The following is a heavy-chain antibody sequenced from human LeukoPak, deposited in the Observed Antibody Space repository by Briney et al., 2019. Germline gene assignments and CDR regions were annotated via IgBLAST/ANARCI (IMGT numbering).Heavy chain of an antibody. CDR3: AREGGSLDWNGFDY. CDR1: GFTFNVYG. Sequence: PGKSLRLSCAASGFTFNVYGMHWVRQAPGKGLEWLAFISFDASNTYYADSVKGRFTISRDNAKNSLYLQMNSLRAEDTAVYYCAREGGSLDWNGFDYWGQGTLVTVSS. V-gene: IGHV3-30*03. J-gene: IGHJ4*02. CDR2: ISFDASNT. D-gene: IGHD1-1*01.